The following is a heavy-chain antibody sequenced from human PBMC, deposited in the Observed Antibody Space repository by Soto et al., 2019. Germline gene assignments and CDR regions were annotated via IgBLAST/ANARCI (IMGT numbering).Heavy chain of an antibody. CDR1: GFIFSDYS. D-gene: IGHD6-6*01. Sequence: GGSLRLSCSASGFIFSDYSMHWVRQAPGERLAYVSAVSADGSRTYYVDSVKGRFTISRDNSKNTLYLQMSSLRPDDTAFYYCVKRGGGSVAAGDSWGQGTLVIVSS. V-gene: IGHV3-64D*08. CDR3: VKRGGGSVAAGDS. J-gene: IGHJ5*01. CDR2: VSADGSRT.